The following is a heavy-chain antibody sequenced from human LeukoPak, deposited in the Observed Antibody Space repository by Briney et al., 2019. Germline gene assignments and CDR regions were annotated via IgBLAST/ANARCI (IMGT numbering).Heavy chain of an antibody. CDR1: GSIFTSYW. D-gene: IGHD2-15*01. CDR2: IYPGDSDT. Sequence: GESLQISCKGSGSIFTSYWIGWVRPLPGKGLEWMGIIYPGDSDTRYSPSFQGQVTISADKSISTAYLQWSSLKASDTAMYYCARHEACSGGSCYSEHYYYGMDVWGKGTTVTVSS. J-gene: IGHJ6*04. CDR3: ARHEACSGGSCYSEHYYYGMDV. V-gene: IGHV5-51*01.